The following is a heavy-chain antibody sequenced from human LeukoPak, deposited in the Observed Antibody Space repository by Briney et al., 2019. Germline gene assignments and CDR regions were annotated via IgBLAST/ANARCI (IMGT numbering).Heavy chain of an antibody. Sequence: PGGSLRLSCAASGFTFSGSAMHWVRQASGKGLEWVGRIRSKANSYATAYAASVKGRFTISRDDSKNTAYLQMNSLKTEDTAVYYCTRRMDYGYSPDDFDYWGQGTLVTVSS. V-gene: IGHV3-73*01. CDR3: TRRMDYGYSPDDFDY. CDR1: GFTFSGSA. D-gene: IGHD4-17*01. J-gene: IGHJ4*02. CDR2: IRSKANSYAT.